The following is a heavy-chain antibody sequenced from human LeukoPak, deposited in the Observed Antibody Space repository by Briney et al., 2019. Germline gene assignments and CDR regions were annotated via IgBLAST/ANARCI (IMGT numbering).Heavy chain of an antibody. J-gene: IGHJ3*02. Sequence: PGGSLRLSCAASGFTFSSYSMNWVRQAPGKGLEWVSSISSSSSYIYYADSVKGRFTISRDNAKNSLYLQMNSLRAEDTAVYYCARDDIVATRTLDSDAFDIWGQGTMVTVSS. CDR3: ARDDIVATRTLDSDAFDI. CDR2: ISSSSSYI. V-gene: IGHV3-21*01. D-gene: IGHD5-12*01. CDR1: GFTFSSYS.